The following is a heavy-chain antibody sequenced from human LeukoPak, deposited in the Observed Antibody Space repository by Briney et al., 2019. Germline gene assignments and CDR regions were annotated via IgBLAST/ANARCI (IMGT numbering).Heavy chain of an antibody. J-gene: IGHJ6*03. CDR3: ARGIKVVVAAADDYYYYYMDV. D-gene: IGHD2-15*01. V-gene: IGHV4-34*01. CDR1: GGSFSGYY. CDR2: INHSGST. Sequence: PSETLSLTCAVYGGSFSGYYWSWIRQPPGKGLEWIGEINHSGSTNYNPSLKSRVTISVDTSKNQFSLKLSSVTAADTAVYYCARGIKVVVAAADDYYYYYMDVWGKGTTVTVSS.